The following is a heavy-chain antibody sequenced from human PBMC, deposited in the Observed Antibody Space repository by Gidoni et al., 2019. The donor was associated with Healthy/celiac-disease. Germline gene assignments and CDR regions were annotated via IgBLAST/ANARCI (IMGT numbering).Heavy chain of an antibody. CDR1: GFTFSNAR. Sequence: EVQLVESGGRWVTPGGSLRLSGVASGFTFSNARMSWVRQAPGKGLEWVGRIKSKTDGGTTDYAAPVKGIFTISRDDSKNTLDLQMNSLKTEDTAVYYCTTDLPHYYDSSGYSYWGQGTLVTVSS. CDR2: IKSKTDGGTT. V-gene: IGHV3-15*01. D-gene: IGHD3-22*01. J-gene: IGHJ4*02. CDR3: TTDLPHYYDSSGYSY.